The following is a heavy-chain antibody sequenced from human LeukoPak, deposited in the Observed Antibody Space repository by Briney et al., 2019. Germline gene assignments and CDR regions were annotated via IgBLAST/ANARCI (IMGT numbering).Heavy chain of an antibody. CDR3: ARTHYEGYTEH. V-gene: IGHV4-59*12. CDR1: GASISSYY. Sequence: SETLSLTCTVSGASISSYYWSWIRQSPEKGLEWIGYIYNSGNTNYNPSLKSRVTISGDTSKNQSSLNLNSVTAADTAVYYCARTHYEGYTEHWGQGTLVTVSS. CDR2: IYNSGNT. D-gene: IGHD3-16*01. J-gene: IGHJ4*02.